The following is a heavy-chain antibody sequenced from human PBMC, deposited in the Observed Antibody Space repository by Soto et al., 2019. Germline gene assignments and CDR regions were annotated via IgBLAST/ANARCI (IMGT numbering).Heavy chain of an antibody. CDR3: AREETAWPLAYGLDV. D-gene: IGHD2-21*02. J-gene: IGHJ6*02. Sequence: GGSLRLSCAASGFTFSSYSMHWVRRAPGKGLEWVAVIGTRSDIYYADSVKGRFTVSRDNAKNSLSLQMNSLRAEDTGVYYCAREETAWPLAYGLDVWGQGTTVTVS. CDR2: IGTRSDI. CDR1: GFTFSSYS. V-gene: IGHV3-21*01.